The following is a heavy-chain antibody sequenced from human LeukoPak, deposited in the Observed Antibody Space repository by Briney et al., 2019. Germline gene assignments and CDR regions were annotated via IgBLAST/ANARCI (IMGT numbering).Heavy chain of an antibody. CDR2: ITSSGDWT. CDR1: GLSFDSYG. CDR3: AKDIGADDYYFDY. J-gene: IGHJ4*02. V-gene: IGHV3-23*01. D-gene: IGHD6-13*01. Sequence: GGSLRLSCAASGLSFDSYGITWVRHAPGKGLELVSVITSSGDWTNNADSVKGRFTVSRDNSKSTVHLQMNNLRAEDTALYYCAKDIGADDYYFDYWGQGTLVTVSS.